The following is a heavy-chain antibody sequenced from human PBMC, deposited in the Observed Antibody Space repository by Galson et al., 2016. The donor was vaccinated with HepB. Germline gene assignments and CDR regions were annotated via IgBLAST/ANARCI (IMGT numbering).Heavy chain of an antibody. Sequence: SLRLSCAVSGFTFSSYGMYWVRQAPGKGLEWVAGIWSDGSNKFHADSVKGRFTISRDNSKNTLWLQLSSLRAEDTALYYCAREGIFGSGWFYLGSWGQGTLVTVSS. V-gene: IGHV3-33*07. CDR3: AREGIFGSGWFYLGS. CDR2: IWSDGSNK. CDR1: GFTFSSYG. J-gene: IGHJ4*02. D-gene: IGHD6-19*01.